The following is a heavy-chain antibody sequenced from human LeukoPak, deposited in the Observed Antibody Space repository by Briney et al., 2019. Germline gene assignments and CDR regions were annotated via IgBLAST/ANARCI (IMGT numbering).Heavy chain of an antibody. Sequence: GGSLRLSCAASGFSFSSYAMHWVRQAPGKGLEYVSAISSNGGSTYYADSVKGRFTISRDNSKNTLYLQMNSLRAEDTAVYYCAKITMVREIKGVYNWFDPWGQGTLVTVSS. CDR1: GFSFSSYA. CDR3: AKITMVREIKGVYNWFDP. V-gene: IGHV3-64*02. J-gene: IGHJ5*02. CDR2: ISSNGGST. D-gene: IGHD3-10*01.